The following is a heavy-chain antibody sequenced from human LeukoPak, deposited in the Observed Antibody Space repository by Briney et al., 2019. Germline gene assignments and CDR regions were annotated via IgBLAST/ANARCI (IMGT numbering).Heavy chain of an antibody. CDR2: INHSGSA. CDR3: AIWAVVAERAY. Sequence: NPSETPSLTCAVYGGSFNGYSWSWIRQPPGKGLEWIGEINHSGSANYNPSLKSRVTISLDTSKNQFSLKLSSVTAADTAVYYCAIWAVVAERAYWGQGTLVTVSS. J-gene: IGHJ4*02. V-gene: IGHV4-34*01. D-gene: IGHD6-19*01. CDR1: GGSFNGYS.